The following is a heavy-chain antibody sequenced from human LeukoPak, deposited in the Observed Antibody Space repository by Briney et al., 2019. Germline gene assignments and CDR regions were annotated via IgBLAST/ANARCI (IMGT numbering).Heavy chain of an antibody. D-gene: IGHD2-21*02. CDR1: GYTFISYG. J-gene: IGHJ5*02. Sequence: ASVTVSCKPSGYTFISYGISWVRQAPGQGLEWMGWISAYNGNTNYAQKLQGRVTMTTDTSTSTAYMELRSLRSDDTAVYYCARDCGGDCSQPNWFDPWGQGTLVTVSS. V-gene: IGHV1-18*01. CDR2: ISAYNGNT. CDR3: ARDCGGDCSQPNWFDP.